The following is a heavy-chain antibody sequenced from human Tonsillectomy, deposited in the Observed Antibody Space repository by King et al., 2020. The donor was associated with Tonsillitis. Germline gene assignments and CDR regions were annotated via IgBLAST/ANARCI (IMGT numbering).Heavy chain of an antibody. CDR2: VYTIGTT. CDR3: VRGSRDWYFDL. D-gene: IGHD3-10*01. Sequence: VQLQESGPALVKPSQTLSLTCTVSGGSISNADYYWNWIRQPAGKGLEWIGLVYTIGTTDYNPSLKSRVTISADKSKNQVSLKLTSVTAADTAAYYCVRGSRDWYFDLWGRGTLVTVSS. CDR1: GGSISNADYY. V-gene: IGHV4-61*02. J-gene: IGHJ2*01.